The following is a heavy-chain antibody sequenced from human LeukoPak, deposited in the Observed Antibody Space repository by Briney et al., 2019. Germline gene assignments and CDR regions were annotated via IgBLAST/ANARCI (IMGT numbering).Heavy chain of an antibody. CDR1: GLTFSSYG. V-gene: IGHV3-43D*03. Sequence: PGGSLRLSCAASGLTFSSYGMSWVRQAPGKGLEWVSLISWDGGSTYYADSVKGRFTISRDNSKNSLYLQMNSLRAEDTALYYCAKDKTLGATGGYFDYWGQGTLVTVSS. CDR2: ISWDGGST. CDR3: AKDKTLGATGGYFDY. D-gene: IGHD1-26*01. J-gene: IGHJ4*02.